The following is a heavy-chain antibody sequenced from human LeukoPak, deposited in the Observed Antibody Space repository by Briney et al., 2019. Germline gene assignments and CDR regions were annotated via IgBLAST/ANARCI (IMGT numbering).Heavy chain of an antibody. CDR1: GFTFTSYA. D-gene: IGHD2-8*01. CDR3: ARDHYWLEYCVDGICRDTFDI. Sequence: GGSLRLSCAASGFTFTSYAMSWVRQVPGKGLEWVAVISLDGSDKYYADSVKGRFTISRDNSKNTLYLQMNSLKTEDTAVYYCARDHYWLEYCVDGICRDTFDIWGQGTMVIVSS. CDR2: ISLDGSDK. J-gene: IGHJ3*02. V-gene: IGHV3-30-3*01.